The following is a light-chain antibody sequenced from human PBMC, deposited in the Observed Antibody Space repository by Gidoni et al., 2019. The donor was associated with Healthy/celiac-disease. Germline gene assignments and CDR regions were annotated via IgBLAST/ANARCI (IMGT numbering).Light chain of an antibody. J-gene: IGKJ2*01. CDR2: GVS. V-gene: IGKV3-15*01. CDR1: QIVSSN. Sequence: DIVMTQSPATLSVSPGERATLSCRASQIVSSNLAWYQQKPGQAPRLLIYGVSTRATAIPARFSGSGSGTEFTLTISSLQSEDFAVYYCQQYNNWPPYTFGQGTKLEIK. CDR3: QQYNNWPPYT.